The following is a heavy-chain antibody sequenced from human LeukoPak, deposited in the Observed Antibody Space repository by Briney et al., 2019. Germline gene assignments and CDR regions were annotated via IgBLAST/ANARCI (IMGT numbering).Heavy chain of an antibody. Sequence: SETLSLTCTVSGDSISIYYWSWIRQPPGKGLEWIGYIHYSGSTNYNPSLKSRVTILVDTSKNQFSLTLSSVTAADTAVYYCARGPNASGSFPPDYWGQGTLVTVSS. J-gene: IGHJ4*02. CDR3: ARGPNASGSFPPDY. CDR1: GDSISIYY. CDR2: IHYSGST. V-gene: IGHV4-59*12. D-gene: IGHD3-10*01.